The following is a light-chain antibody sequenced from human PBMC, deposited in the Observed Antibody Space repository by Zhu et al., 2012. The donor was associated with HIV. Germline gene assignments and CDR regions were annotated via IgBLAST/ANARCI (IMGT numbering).Light chain of an antibody. CDR2: GAS. Sequence: EIVLTQSPGTLSLSPGDRATLSCRASQSVTNDYLAWYQQKPGQAPRLLIYGASSRATGIPDRFSGSGSGTDFILTISRVEPEDFAVYYCHQYLSSPETFGPRDQGRN. CDR1: QSVTNDY. V-gene: IGKV3-20*01. J-gene: IGKJ1*01. CDR3: HQYLSSPET.